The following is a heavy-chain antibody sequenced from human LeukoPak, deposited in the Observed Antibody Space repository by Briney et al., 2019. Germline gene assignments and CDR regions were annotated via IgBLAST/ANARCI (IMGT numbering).Heavy chain of an antibody. Sequence: PSETLSLTCTVSPDSTTSNFWSWVRQPPGKGLEWIGEIHRSGSTNYNPSLQSRVTISIDRSKNQIALELSSVTAADTAVYYCAREIVGGFNPGAYWGQGTLVTVPS. CDR1: PDSTTSNF. CDR3: AREIVGGFNPGAY. V-gene: IGHV4-4*02. D-gene: IGHD1-14*01. J-gene: IGHJ4*02. CDR2: IHRSGST.